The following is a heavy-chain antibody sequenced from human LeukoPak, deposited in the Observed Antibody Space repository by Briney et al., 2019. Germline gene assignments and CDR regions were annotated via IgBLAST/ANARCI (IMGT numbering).Heavy chain of an antibody. CDR3: PRLCYADSSCYYGGGSYFDY. J-gene: IGHJ4*02. D-gene: IGHD3-22*01. V-gene: IGHV4-39*01. CDR2: IYYSGST. CDR1: GGSISSSSYY. Sequence: PSETLSLTCTVSGGSISSSSYYWGWIRQPPGKGLEWIGSIYYSGSTYYNPSLKSRVTISVDTSKNQFSLKLSSVTAADTAVYYCPRLCYADSSCYYGGGSYFDYWGQGTLVTVSS.